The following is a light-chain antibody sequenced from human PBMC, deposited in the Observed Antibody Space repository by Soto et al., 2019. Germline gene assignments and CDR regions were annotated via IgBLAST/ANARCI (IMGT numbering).Light chain of an antibody. CDR1: QSVSSN. Sequence: EIMMTPSPATLSVSPLEIANLSCRSSQSVSSNLAWYQQKPGQAPRLLIYGASTRATGIPARFSGSGSGTEFTLTISSLQSEDFAVYYCHQYNMWPPLIFGGGTKVDIK. J-gene: IGKJ4*01. CDR2: GAS. V-gene: IGKV3-15*01. CDR3: HQYNMWPPLI.